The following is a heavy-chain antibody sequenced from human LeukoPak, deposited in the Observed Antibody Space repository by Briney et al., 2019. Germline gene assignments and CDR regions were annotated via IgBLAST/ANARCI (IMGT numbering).Heavy chain of an antibody. CDR1: GFTFSGYW. Sequence: GGSQRLSCAASGFTFSGYWMSWLRQAPGKGQEWVANIKQDGGEKYYVDSEKGRFTISRDNAKNSLYLQMNRLRAEDTAVYYCARDRGFGQADVWGKGTTVTVSS. V-gene: IGHV3-7*01. CDR3: ARDRGFGQADV. D-gene: IGHD3-10*01. CDR2: IKQDGGEK. J-gene: IGHJ6*04.